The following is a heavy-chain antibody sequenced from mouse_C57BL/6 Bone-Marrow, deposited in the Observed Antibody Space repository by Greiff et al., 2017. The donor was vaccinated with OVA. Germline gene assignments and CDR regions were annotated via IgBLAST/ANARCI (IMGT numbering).Heavy chain of an antibody. CDR1: GYTFTSYG. Sequence: VQLVESGAELARPGASVKLSCKASGYTFTSYGISWVKQRTGQGLEWIGEIYPRSGNTYYNEKFKGKATLTADKSSSTAYMELRSLTSEDSAVYFCARTLLRHRPGFDYWGQGTTLTVSS. J-gene: IGHJ2*01. CDR2: IYPRSGNT. D-gene: IGHD1-2*01. V-gene: IGHV1-81*01. CDR3: ARTLLRHRPGFDY.